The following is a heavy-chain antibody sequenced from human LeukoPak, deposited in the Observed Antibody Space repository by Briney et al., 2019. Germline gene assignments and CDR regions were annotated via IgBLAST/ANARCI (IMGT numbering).Heavy chain of an antibody. CDR2: IKQDGSEK. CDR1: GFTFSSFW. CDR3: ARDLNYFGY. V-gene: IGHV3-7*01. Sequence: GGSLRLSCAASGFTFSSFWMTWVRQAPGKGLEWVANIKQDGSEKYYVDSVRGRFTISRDNATNSLYLQMNSLRAEDTAVYYCARDLNYFGYWGQGTLVTVSS. J-gene: IGHJ4*02.